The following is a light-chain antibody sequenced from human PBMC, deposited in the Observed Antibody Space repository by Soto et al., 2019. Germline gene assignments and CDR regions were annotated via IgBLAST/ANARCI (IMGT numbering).Light chain of an antibody. J-gene: IGKJ2*01. CDR3: QQYNSWRPVYT. Sequence: EIVMTQSPATLSVSPGERATLSCRAIQGVSSNYLAWYQQKPGQAPSLLIYGASTRATGVPARFSGSGSGTEFTHTSTSLQSEDFGVHYCQQYNSWRPVYTFGQATKLEI. CDR1: QGVSSN. V-gene: IGKV3-15*01. CDR2: GAS.